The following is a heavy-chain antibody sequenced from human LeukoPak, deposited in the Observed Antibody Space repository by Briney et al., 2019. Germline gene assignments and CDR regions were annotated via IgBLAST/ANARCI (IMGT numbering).Heavy chain of an antibody. CDR2: TRNKANSYTT. V-gene: IGHV3-72*01. D-gene: IGHD1-26*01. CDR1: GFTFSDQY. CDR3: TRVLGGGILWFDY. J-gene: IGHJ5*01. Sequence: PGGSLRLSCAASGFTFSDQYMDWVRQAPGKGPEWVGRTRNKANSYTTDYAASVKGRFTVSRDDSKNSLYLQMTSLKAEDTAVYYCTRVLGGGILWFDYWGQGALVTVSS.